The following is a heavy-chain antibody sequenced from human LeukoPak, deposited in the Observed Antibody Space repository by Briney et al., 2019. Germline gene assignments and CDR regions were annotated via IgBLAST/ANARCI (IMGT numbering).Heavy chain of an antibody. CDR3: ARHVGDGSGFHLRDVNWFDP. CDR1: GYSISSGYY. CDR2: IYHSGST. V-gene: IGHV4-38-2*02. D-gene: IGHD3-22*01. Sequence: SETLSLTCTVSGYSISSGYYWGWIRQPPGKGLEWIGSIYHSGSTYYNPSLKSRVTISVDTSKNQFSLKLSSVTAADTAVYYCARHVGDGSGFHLRDVNWFDPWGQGTLVTVSS. J-gene: IGHJ5*02.